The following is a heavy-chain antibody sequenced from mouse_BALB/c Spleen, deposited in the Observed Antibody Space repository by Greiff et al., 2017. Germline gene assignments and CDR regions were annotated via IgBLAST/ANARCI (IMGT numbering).Heavy chain of an antibody. V-gene: IGHV1S137*01. D-gene: IGHD1-2*01. CDR3: ARGFITTALYAMDY. CDR1: GYTFTDYA. J-gene: IGHJ4*01. CDR2: ISTYYGDA. Sequence: QVQLQQSGAELVRPGVSVKISCKGSGYTFTDYAMHWVKQSHAKSLEWIGVISTYYGDASYNQKFKGKATMTVDKSSSTAYMELARLTSEDSAIYYCARGFITTALYAMDYWGQGTSVTVSS.